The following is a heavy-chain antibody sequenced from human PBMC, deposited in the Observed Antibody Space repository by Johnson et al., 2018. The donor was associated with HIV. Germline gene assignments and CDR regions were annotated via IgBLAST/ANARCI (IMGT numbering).Heavy chain of an antibody. CDR1: GFTFSSYG. D-gene: IGHD4-23*01. Sequence: QVQLVESGGGVVQPGRSLRLSCAASGFTFSSYGMHWVRQAPGKGLEWVAVISYDGSNKYYADSVKGRFTISRDNSKNTLYLQMNSLRAEDTAVYYCAKAGNGDAFDIWGQGT. V-gene: IGHV3-30*18. CDR3: AKAGNGDAFDI. J-gene: IGHJ3*02. CDR2: ISYDGSNK.